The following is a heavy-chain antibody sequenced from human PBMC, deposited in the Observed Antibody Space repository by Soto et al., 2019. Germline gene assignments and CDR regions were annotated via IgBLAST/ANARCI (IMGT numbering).Heavy chain of an antibody. V-gene: IGHV4-4*07. CDR2: IYSDGST. CDR3: VRGMNPLF. Sequence: PSETLSLTCTVSGGSIIGYYWSCIRQPAGKGLEWIGRIYSDGSTNYNPSLKSRVTMSVDTSKNQFSLKLTSMTADDTAVYFCVRGMNPLFGGQGTLVTVSS. J-gene: IGHJ4*01. CDR1: GGSIIGYY.